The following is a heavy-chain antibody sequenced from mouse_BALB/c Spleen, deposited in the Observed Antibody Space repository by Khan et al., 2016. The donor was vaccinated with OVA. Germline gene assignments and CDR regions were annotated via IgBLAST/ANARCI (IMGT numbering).Heavy chain of an antibody. CDR2: IDPSDSTT. CDR1: GYTFTSYW. D-gene: IGHD2-10*02. CDR3: ARGGYGTSFAF. Sequence: QVQLKESGAELVRPGASVKLSCKASGYTFTSYWMNWVKQRPGQGLEWIGMIDPSDSTTHYNQMFKDKATLTVDKSSNTAYMHLSSLTSEDSAVYCCARGGYGTSFAFWGQGTLVTVSA. J-gene: IGHJ3*01. V-gene: IGHV1-61*01.